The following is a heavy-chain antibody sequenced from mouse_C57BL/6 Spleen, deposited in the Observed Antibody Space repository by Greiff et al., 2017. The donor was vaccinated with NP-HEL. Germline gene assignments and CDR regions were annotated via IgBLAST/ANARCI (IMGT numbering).Heavy chain of an antibody. V-gene: IGHV1-20*01. D-gene: IGHD2-4*01. Sequence: EVQLQQSGPELVKPGDSVKISCKASGYSFTGYFMNWVMQSHGKSLEWIGRINPYNGDTFYNQKFKGKATLTVDKSSSTAHMELRSLTSEDSAVYYCARSMDYVRYFDVWGTGTTVTVSS. CDR2: INPYNGDT. CDR1: GYSFTGYF. CDR3: ARSMDYVRYFDV. J-gene: IGHJ1*03.